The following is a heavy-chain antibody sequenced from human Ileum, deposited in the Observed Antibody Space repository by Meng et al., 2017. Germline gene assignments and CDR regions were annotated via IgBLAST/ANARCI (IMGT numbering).Heavy chain of an antibody. D-gene: IGHD2/OR15-2a*01. J-gene: IGHJ4*02. CDR2: LGASGRTP. CDR1: EFTFNNFA. CDR3: AKGISVIPTAFDH. V-gene: IGHV3-23*01. Sequence: LESGGCRVQPGESLTLSCVGSEFTFNNFAMTWVRQSPGKGLEWVASLGASGRTPEYADSVKGRFTVSRDNSKNALFLHMTNLRVADTALYSCAKGISVIPTAFDHWGQGTLVTVSS.